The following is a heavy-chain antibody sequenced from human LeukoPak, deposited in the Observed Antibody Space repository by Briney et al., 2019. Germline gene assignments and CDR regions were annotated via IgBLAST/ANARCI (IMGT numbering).Heavy chain of an antibody. D-gene: IGHD3-22*01. J-gene: IGHJ4*02. CDR3: AKANGLYYYDSSGYYAPFDY. Sequence: GGSLRLSCAASGFTFSSYAMSWVRQAPGKGREGVSAISGSGGSTYYADSVKGRFTISRDNSKNTLSLPMNSLRAEDTAVYYCAKANGLYYYDSSGYYAPFDYWGQGTLVTVSS. CDR2: ISGSGGST. V-gene: IGHV3-23*01. CDR1: GFTFSSYA.